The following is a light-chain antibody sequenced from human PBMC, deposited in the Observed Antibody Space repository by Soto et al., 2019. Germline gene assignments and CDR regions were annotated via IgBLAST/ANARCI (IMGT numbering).Light chain of an antibody. CDR3: QQYNTSPPYT. V-gene: IGKV3-20*01. CDR2: DAS. Sequence: EIVLTQSPDTLSLSPGERATLSCRASESVTFGYLAWYQQRPCQSPRLLFSDASSRAPGIPDRFSAGGSGTDFTLTIVRVEPDDFAVYYCQQYNTSPPYTFGQGTRLEIK. J-gene: IGKJ2*01. CDR1: ESVTFGY.